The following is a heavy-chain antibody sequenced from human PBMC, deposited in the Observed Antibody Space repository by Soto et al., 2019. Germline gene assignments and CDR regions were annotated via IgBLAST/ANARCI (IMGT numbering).Heavy chain of an antibody. CDR1: GGSFSGYY. CDR2: INHSGST. Sequence: SETLSLTCAVYGGSFSGYYWSWIRQPPGKGLEWIGEINHSGSTNYNPSLKSRVTISVDTSKIQFSLKLSSVTAADTAVYYCARVTSGSGSSTDAFDIWGQGTMVTVSS. D-gene: IGHD3-10*01. J-gene: IGHJ3*02. CDR3: ARVTSGSGSSTDAFDI. V-gene: IGHV4-34*01.